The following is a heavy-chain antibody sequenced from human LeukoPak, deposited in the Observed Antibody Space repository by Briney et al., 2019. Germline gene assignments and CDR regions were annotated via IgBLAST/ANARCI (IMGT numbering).Heavy chain of an antibody. CDR2: IYDSGST. J-gene: IGHJ2*01. CDR1: GGSISSYY. V-gene: IGHV4-59*01. Sequence: SETLSLTCTVSGGSISSYYWSWIRQPPGKGLEWIGYIYDSGSTNYNPSLKSRVTISVDTSKNQFSLKLSSVTAADTAVYYCARVTSDSSGYYYLNWYFDLWGRGTLVTVSS. D-gene: IGHD3-22*01. CDR3: ARVTSDSSGYYYLNWYFDL.